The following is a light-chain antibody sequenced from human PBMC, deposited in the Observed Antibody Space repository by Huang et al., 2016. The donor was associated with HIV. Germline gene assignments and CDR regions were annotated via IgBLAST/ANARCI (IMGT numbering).Light chain of an antibody. V-gene: IGKV4-1*01. CDR2: WAT. CDR3: LQYYSVPQT. Sequence: DIVMTQSPDSLAVSPGERATINCKSSPGLLYRRSKKNYLAWFQQKPGRPPKLVIYWATTRESGVPDRFSGSGSGTDFTLTINNLRAEDVAVYFCLQYYSVPQTFGHGTKVEIK. CDR1: PGLLYRRSKKNY. J-gene: IGKJ1*01.